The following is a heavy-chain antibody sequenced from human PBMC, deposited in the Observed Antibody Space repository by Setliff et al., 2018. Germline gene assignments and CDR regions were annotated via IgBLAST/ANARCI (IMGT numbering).Heavy chain of an antibody. J-gene: IGHJ4*02. V-gene: IGHV3-7*01. Sequence: PGGSLRLSCVTSGFTFSRYWMSWVRQAPGKGLEWVANIKEDGSEKYYVDSVKGRFTVSRDNAKKSLYLQMNSLRDEDTAVYYCVMGSGALGRNWGQGTLVTVSS. CDR3: VMGSGALGRN. CDR2: IKEDGSEK. CDR1: GFTFSRYW. D-gene: IGHD3-10*01.